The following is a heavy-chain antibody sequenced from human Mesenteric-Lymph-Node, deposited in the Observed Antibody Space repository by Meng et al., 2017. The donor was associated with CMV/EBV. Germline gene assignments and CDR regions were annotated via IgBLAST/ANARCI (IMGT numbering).Heavy chain of an antibody. V-gene: IGHV5-51*01. Sequence: GESLKISCKGSGYSFTSYWIGWVRQVPGKGLEWMGIIYPGDSDTRYSPSFQGQVTISSDKSISTAYLQWSSLKASDSAMYYCAKWGRGYYASSGYFDYWGQGTLVTVSS. J-gene: IGHJ4*02. CDR2: IYPGDSDT. CDR3: AKWGRGYYASSGYFDY. CDR1: GYSFTSYW. D-gene: IGHD3-22*01.